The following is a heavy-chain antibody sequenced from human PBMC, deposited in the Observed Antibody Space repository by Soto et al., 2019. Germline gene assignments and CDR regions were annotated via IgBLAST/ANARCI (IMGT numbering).Heavy chain of an antibody. CDR2: IYPVDSDT. CDR1: GYSFTSYW. V-gene: IGHV5-51*01. Sequence: PGESLKISSKCSGYSFTSYWIGCVLHMPGKGLEWMGIIYPVDSDTRYSPSFQGQVTISADKSISTAYLQWSSLKASDTAMYYCARTVRGAIITAYGMDVWGQGTTVTVSS. J-gene: IGHJ6*02. CDR3: ARTVRGAIITAYGMDV. D-gene: IGHD3-10*01.